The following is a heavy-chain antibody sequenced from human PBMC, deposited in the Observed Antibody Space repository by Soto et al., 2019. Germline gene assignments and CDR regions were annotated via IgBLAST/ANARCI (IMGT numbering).Heavy chain of an antibody. V-gene: IGHV3-13*01. CDR3: ARDSSHYYDSSGSYYYYGMDV. CDR2: IGTAGDT. D-gene: IGHD3-22*01. J-gene: IGHJ6*02. CDR1: GFTFSSYD. Sequence: PGGSLRLSCAASGFTFSSYDMHWVRQATGKGLEWVSAIGTAGDTYYPGSVKGRFTISRENAKNSLYLQMNSLRAEDTAVYYCARDSSHYYDSSGSYYYYGMDVWGQGTTVTVSS.